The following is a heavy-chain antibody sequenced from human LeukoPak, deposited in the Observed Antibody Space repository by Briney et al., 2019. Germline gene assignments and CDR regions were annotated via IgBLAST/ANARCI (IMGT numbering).Heavy chain of an antibody. CDR1: GGSISSGGYY. Sequence: SETLSLTCTVSGGSISSGGYYWSWIRQHPGKGLEWIGYFYYSGSTYYNPSLKSRVTISVYTSKNQFSLKLSSVTAADTAVYYCARDSSTEGLDYWGQGTLVTVSS. V-gene: IGHV4-31*03. CDR2: FYYSGST. D-gene: IGHD5/OR15-5a*01. J-gene: IGHJ4*02. CDR3: ARDSSTEGLDY.